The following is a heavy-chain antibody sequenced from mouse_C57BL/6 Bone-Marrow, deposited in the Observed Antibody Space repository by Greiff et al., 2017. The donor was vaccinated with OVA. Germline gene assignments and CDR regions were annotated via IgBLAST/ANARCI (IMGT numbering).Heavy chain of an antibody. CDR2: ISYDGSN. D-gene: IGHD1-1*01. V-gene: IGHV3-6*01. CDR1: GYSITSGYY. J-gene: IGHJ1*03. Sequence: DVKLVESGPGLVKPSQSLSLTCSVTGYSITSGYYWNWIRQFPGNKLEWMGYISYDGSNNYNPSLKNRISITRDTSKNQFFLKLNSVTTEDTATYYCARSTTVVRRHWYFDVWGTGTTVTVSS. CDR3: ARSTTVVRRHWYFDV.